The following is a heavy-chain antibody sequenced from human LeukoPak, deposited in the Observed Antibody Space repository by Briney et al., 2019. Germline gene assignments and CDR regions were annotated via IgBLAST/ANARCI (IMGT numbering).Heavy chain of an antibody. CDR2: ISYDGSNK. CDR3: AKAPTPYYYGSADY. Sequence: PGGSLRLPCAASGFTFSSYGMHWVRQAPGKGLEWVAVISYDGSNKYYADSVKGRFTISRDNSKNTLYLQMNSLRAEDTAVYYCAKAPTPYYYGSADYWGQGTLVTVSS. V-gene: IGHV3-30*18. D-gene: IGHD3-10*01. CDR1: GFTFSSYG. J-gene: IGHJ4*02.